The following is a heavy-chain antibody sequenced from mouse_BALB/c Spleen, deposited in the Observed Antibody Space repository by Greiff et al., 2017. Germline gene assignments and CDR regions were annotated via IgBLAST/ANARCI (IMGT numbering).Heavy chain of an antibody. Sequence: EVKLMESGGGLVQPGGSRKLSCAASGFTFSSFGMHWVRQAPEKGLEWVAYISSGSSTIYYADTVKGRFTISRDNPKNTLFLQMTSLRSEDTAMYYCARPRYGYFDYWGQGTTLTVSS. D-gene: IGHD1-1*02. J-gene: IGHJ2*01. CDR2: ISSGSSTI. V-gene: IGHV5-17*02. CDR1: GFTFSSFG. CDR3: ARPRYGYFDY.